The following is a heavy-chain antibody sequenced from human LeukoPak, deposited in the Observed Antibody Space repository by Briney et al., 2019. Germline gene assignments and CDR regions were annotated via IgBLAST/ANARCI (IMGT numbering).Heavy chain of an antibody. V-gene: IGHV3-48*03. CDR2: ISSSGSTI. CDR3: ASEGSIAAAVDY. D-gene: IGHD6-13*01. Sequence: PGGSLRLSCAASGFTFSSYEMNWVRQAPGKGLEWVSYISSSGSTIYYADSVKGRFTISRDNAKNSLYLQMNSQRAEDTAVYYYASEGSIAAAVDYWGQGTLVTVSS. J-gene: IGHJ4*02. CDR1: GFTFSSYE.